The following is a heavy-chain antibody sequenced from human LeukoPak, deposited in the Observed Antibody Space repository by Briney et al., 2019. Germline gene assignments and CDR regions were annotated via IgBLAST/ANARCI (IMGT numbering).Heavy chain of an antibody. CDR1: GYTFTSYD. Sequence: ASVTVSCTASGYTFTSYDINWVRQATGQGREGMGWMNPNSGNTGYAQKFQGRVTMTRNTSISTAYMELSSLRSEDTAVYYCARGVGGILTGYYFYWGQGTLVTVSS. CDR2: MNPNSGNT. V-gene: IGHV1-8*01. CDR3: ARGVGGILTGYYFY. J-gene: IGHJ4*02. D-gene: IGHD3-9*01.